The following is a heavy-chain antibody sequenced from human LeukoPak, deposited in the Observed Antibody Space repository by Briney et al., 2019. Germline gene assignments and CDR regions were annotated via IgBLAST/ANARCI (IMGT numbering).Heavy chain of an antibody. J-gene: IGHJ3*02. CDR3: AKGDWYYYDSGHRAFDI. CDR2: FSGSGGST. V-gene: IGHV3-23*01. Sequence: GGSLRLSCAASGFTFSSYAISWVRQAPGKGLEWVSAFSGSGGSTYYADSVKGRFTISRDNSKNTLYLQMNSLRAEDTAVYYCAKGDWYYYDSGHRAFDIWGQGTMVTVSS. CDR1: GFTFSSYA. D-gene: IGHD3-22*01.